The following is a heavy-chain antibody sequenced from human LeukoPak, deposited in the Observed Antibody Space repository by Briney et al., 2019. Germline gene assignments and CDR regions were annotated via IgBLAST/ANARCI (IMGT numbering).Heavy chain of an antibody. CDR1: GFTFSSYA. Sequence: GRSLRLSCAASGFTFSSYAMHWVRQAPGKGLEWVAVIPYDGSNKYYADSVKGRFTISRDNSKNTLYLQMNSLRAEDTAVYYCARALTRYYYGSGTYVTLGYWGQGTLVTVSS. V-gene: IGHV3-30*04. CDR3: ARALTRYYYGSGTYVTLGY. CDR2: IPYDGSNK. J-gene: IGHJ4*02. D-gene: IGHD3-10*01.